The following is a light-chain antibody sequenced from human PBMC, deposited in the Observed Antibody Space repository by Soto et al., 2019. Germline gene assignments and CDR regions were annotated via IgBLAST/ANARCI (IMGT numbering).Light chain of an antibody. CDR1: QNVYNN. CDR2: DAS. V-gene: IGKV3-15*01. CDR3: QQCRNWPLT. J-gene: IGKJ4*01. Sequence: EIVLISVLAASLMTPGEGATLSCKASQNVYNNLAWYQQRPGQPPRLLIYDASTRATGISARFSGSGYGTEFTLTISSLQSEDFAVYFCQQCRNWPLTFGGGTKVDIK.